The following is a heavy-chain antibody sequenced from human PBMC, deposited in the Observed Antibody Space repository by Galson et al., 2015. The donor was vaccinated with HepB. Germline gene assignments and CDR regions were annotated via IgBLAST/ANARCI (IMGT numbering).Heavy chain of an antibody. V-gene: IGHV3-33*08. CDR1: GFTFSSYG. CDR3: AREIGSSWPYYYYYGMDV. J-gene: IGHJ6*02. CDR2: IWYDGSNK. D-gene: IGHD6-13*01. Sequence: SLRLSCAASGFTFSSYGMHWVRQAPGKGLEWVAVIWYDGSNKYYADSVKGRFTISRDNSKNTLYLQMNSLRAEDTAVYYCAREIGSSWPYYYYYGMDVWGQGTTVTVSS.